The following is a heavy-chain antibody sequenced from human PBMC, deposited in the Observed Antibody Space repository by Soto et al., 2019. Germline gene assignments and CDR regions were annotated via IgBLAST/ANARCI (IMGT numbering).Heavy chain of an antibody. CDR3: AADLGTDYYYYGMDV. J-gene: IGHJ6*02. CDR1: GFTFTSSA. V-gene: IGHV1-58*01. D-gene: IGHD1-1*01. CDR2: IVVGSGNT. Sequence: RASVKVSCKASGFTFTSSAVQWVRQARGQRLEWIGWIVVGSGNTNYAQKFQERVTITRDMSTSTAYVELSSLRSEDTAVYYCAADLGTDYYYYGMDVWGQGTTVTVSS.